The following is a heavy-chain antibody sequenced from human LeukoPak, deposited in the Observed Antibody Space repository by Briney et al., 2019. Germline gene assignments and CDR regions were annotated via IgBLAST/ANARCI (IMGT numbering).Heavy chain of an antibody. CDR3: AKQCGGSDWFDAFDI. V-gene: IGHV3-30*18. J-gene: IGHJ3*02. CDR1: GFTFSYYG. D-gene: IGHD6-19*01. CDR2: ISYDGSNK. Sequence: PGRSLRLSCAASGFTFSYYGLHWVRPGPGKGLEWVAVISYDGSNKYYADSVKGRFTISRDNSKNTLYLQMNRLRAEDTAVYYCAKQCGGSDWFDAFDIWGQGTMVTVSS.